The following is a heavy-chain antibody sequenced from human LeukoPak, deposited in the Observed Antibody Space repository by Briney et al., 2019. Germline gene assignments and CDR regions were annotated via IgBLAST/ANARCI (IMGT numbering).Heavy chain of an antibody. CDR3: ARHQRPITVTHFDY. CDR1: GGSISSSSYY. J-gene: IGHJ4*02. Sequence: SETLSLTCTVSGGSISSSSYYWGWIRQPPGKGLEWIGSIYYSGSTYYNPSLKSRVTISVDTSKNQFSLKLSSVTAADTAVYYCARHQRPITVTHFDYWGQGTLVTVSS. CDR2: IYYSGST. D-gene: IGHD4-17*01. V-gene: IGHV4-39*01.